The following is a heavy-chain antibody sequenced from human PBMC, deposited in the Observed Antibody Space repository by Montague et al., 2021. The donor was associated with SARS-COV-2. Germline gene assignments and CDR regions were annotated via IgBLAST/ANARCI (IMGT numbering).Heavy chain of an antibody. J-gene: IGHJ6*02. CDR2: TYYRPKWYN. Sequence: CAISGDSVSSNSATWNWVRQSPSRGLEWLGRTYYRPKWYNDYAVSVRGRVTINPDISKNQFSLQLNSVTPEDTAIYYCTSGREGNYNVMDVWGQGTTVTVSS. CDR1: GDSVSSNSAT. D-gene: IGHD1-1*01. V-gene: IGHV6-1*01. CDR3: TSGREGNYNVMDV.